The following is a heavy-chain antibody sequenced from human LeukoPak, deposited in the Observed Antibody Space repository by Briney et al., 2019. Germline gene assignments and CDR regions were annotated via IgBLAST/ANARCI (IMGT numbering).Heavy chain of an antibody. CDR1: GGSFSGYY. Sequence: SETLSHTCAVYGGSFSGYYWSWIRQPPGKGLEWIGEINHSGSTNYNPSLKSRVTISVDTSKNQFSLKLSSVTAADTAVYYCARAVRRTTEDYDSSGYYSDAAFDYWGQGTLVTVSS. CDR3: ARAVRRTTEDYDSSGYYSDAAFDY. V-gene: IGHV4-34*01. CDR2: INHSGST. J-gene: IGHJ4*02. D-gene: IGHD3-22*01.